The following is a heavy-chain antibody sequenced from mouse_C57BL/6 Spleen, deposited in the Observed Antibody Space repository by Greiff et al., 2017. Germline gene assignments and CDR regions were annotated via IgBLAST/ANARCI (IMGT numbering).Heavy chain of an antibody. J-gene: IGHJ3*01. D-gene: IGHD2-2*01. V-gene: IGHV1-42*01. Sequence: EVQLQQSGPELVKPGASVKISCKASGYSFTGYYMNWVKQSPEKSLEWIGEFNPSTGGTTYNQKFKAKATLTVDKSSSTAYVQLKSLTSEDSAVYFCARRLPFASGGQAPLVPASA. CDR3: ARRLPFAS. CDR2: FNPSTGGT. CDR1: GYSFTGYY.